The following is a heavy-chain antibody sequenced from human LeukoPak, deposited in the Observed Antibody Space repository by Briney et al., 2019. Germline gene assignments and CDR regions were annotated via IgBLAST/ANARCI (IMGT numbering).Heavy chain of an antibody. CDR2: ISGSGAST. Sequence: GGSLRLSCAASGFTFSTYSMSWVRQAPGKGLEWVSDISGSGASTYSADSVKGRFTISRGNSRNTLYLQMNSLRGEDTAVYYCTRVEDGDYDAYWGQGTLVTVSS. J-gene: IGHJ4*02. D-gene: IGHD4-17*01. CDR3: TRVEDGDYDAY. V-gene: IGHV3-23*01. CDR1: GFTFSTYS.